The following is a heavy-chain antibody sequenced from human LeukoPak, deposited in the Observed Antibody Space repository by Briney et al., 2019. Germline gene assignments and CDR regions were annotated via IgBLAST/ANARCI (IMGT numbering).Heavy chain of an antibody. CDR2: INAYDGRT. CDR1: RFAFNKSG. J-gene: IGHJ4*02. Sequence: ASVKVSCKASRFAFNKSGFSWVSQSPGQQPECLRWINAYDGRTNYAQNLQGRLTLTTDTSTTTAYMELRSLTSDDTAVYCCARDPSNTVGRYIYFDYWGQGTLVTVSS. D-gene: IGHD6-19*01. CDR3: ARDPSNTVGRYIYFDY. V-gene: IGHV1-18*01.